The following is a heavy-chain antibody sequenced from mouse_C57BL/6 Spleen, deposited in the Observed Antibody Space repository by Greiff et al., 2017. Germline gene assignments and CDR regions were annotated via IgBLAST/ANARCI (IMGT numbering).Heavy chain of an antibody. J-gene: IGHJ1*03. CDR2: IDPENGDT. D-gene: IGHD3-3*01. CDR3: TRGTGGYFDV. CDR1: GFNIKDDY. Sequence: VQLQQSGAELVRPGASVKLSCTASGFNIKDDYMHWVKQRPEQGLEWIGWIDPENGDTEYASKFQGKATITADPSSNTAYLQLSSLTSEDTAVYYCTRGTGGYFDVWGTGTTVTVSS. V-gene: IGHV14-4*01.